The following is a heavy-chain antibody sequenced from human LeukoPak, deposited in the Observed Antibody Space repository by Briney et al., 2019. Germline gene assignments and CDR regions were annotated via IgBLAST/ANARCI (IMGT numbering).Heavy chain of an antibody. J-gene: IGHJ4*02. CDR1: GESFSAYF. V-gene: IGHV4-34*01. CDR3: ARGSSFVGYCSAGACDAGYYDS. Sequence: SETLSLTCAVYGESFSAYFWNWIRQAPGKPLEYIGEINHRGSSHYNPSLKTRVTLSVDTSKNQFSLKLTSVTAADTAVYFCARGSSFVGYCSAGACDAGYYDSWGQGTPVTVSS. D-gene: IGHD2-15*01. CDR2: INHRGSS.